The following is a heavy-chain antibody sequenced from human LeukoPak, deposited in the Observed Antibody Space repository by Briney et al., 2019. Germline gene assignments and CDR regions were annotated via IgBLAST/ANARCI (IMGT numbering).Heavy chain of an antibody. D-gene: IGHD3-22*01. Sequence: GGTLRLSCAASGFTFSSYGMNWVRQAPGKGLEWISGISPSGGGTYYADFVKGRFTISRDDSKNTLYLQMNSLRAEDTAVYYCAKDRAYYSDSSGYYLVRAYDYWGQGTLVTVSS. CDR3: AKDRAYYSDSSGYYLVRAYDY. CDR2: ISPSGGGT. V-gene: IGHV3-23*01. CDR1: GFTFSSYG. J-gene: IGHJ4*02.